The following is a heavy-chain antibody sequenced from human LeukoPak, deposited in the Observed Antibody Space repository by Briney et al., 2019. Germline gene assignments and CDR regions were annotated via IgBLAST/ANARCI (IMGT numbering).Heavy chain of an antibody. CDR1: GYSFTRYG. D-gene: IGHD6-13*01. CDR2: ISAYNGHT. V-gene: IGHV1-18*01. J-gene: IGHJ4*02. CDR3: ARAYSSTRYGDY. Sequence: GASVKVSCKASGYSFTRYGFSWVRQAPGQGLEWMGWISAYNGHTNYAQNFQGRVTMTTDTSTSTAYMELRSLRSDDTAVYFCARAYSSTRYGDYWGQGTLVTVSS.